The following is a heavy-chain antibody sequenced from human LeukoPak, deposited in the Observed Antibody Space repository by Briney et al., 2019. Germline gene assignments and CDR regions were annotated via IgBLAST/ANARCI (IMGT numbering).Heavy chain of an antibody. J-gene: IGHJ4*02. CDR3: AKGTQLWLRGGNFDY. V-gene: IGHV3-23*01. Sequence: GGSLRLSCAASGFTFSSYAMSWVRQAPGKGLEWVSAISGSGGSTYYADFVKGRFTISRDNSKNTLYLQMNSLRAEDTAVYYCAKGTQLWLRGGNFDYWGQGTLVTVSS. CDR2: ISGSGGST. CDR1: GFTFSSYA. D-gene: IGHD5-18*01.